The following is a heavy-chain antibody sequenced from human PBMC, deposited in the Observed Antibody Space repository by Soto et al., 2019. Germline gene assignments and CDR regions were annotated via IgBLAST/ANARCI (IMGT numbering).Heavy chain of an antibody. D-gene: IGHD4-17*01. J-gene: IGHJ4*02. V-gene: IGHV3-21*01. Sequence: GGSLRLSCAASGFTFSSYSMNWVRQAPGKGLEWVSSISSSSSYIYYADSVKGRFTISRDNAKNSLYLQMNSLRAEDTAVYYCAREGPYGGNSNYWGQGTLVTVSS. CDR3: AREGPYGGNSNY. CDR2: ISSSSSYI. CDR1: GFTFSSYS.